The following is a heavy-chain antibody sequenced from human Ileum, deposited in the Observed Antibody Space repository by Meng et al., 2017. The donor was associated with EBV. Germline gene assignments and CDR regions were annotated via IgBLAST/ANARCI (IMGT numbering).Heavy chain of an antibody. CDR3: ARGSNWFDR. CDR1: GYIFTSDA. CDR2: INTNTGKP. V-gene: IGHV7-4-1*02. Sequence: QVQLVQSGFELKKPGAAAKVSCKASGYIFTSDAINWVRQTPGHGLEWMGWINTNTGKPMYAQGFTGRFVFSLDNSINTAYLQINSLQSDDTAVYYCARGSNWFDRWGQGTLVTVSS. J-gene: IGHJ5*02.